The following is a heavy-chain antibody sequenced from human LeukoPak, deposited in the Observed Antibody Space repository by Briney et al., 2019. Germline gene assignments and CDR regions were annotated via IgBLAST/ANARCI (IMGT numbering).Heavy chain of an antibody. CDR2: VYYSGST. V-gene: IGHV4-39*01. J-gene: IGHJ4*01. CDR1: GGSMTGTTYY. CDR3: ARNVSAGYFDY. D-gene: IGHD2-8*01. Sequence: SETLSLSCSVSGGSMTGTTYYWAWIRQPPGKGLEWIGSVYYSGSTSYSPSLKSRVTISVDTSKNQFSLRLSSVTAADTAAYYCARNVSAGYFDYWGHGTLVTVSS.